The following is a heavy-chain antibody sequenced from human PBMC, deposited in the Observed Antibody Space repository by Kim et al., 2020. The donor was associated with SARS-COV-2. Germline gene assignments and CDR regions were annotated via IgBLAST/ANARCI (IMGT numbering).Heavy chain of an antibody. Sequence: SETLSLTCTVSSGSISSSSYYWAWIRQAPGKGLEWIGSIYSGGSTYYNLSLKSRITISVDTSQNQFFLRLASVTAADTAVYYCARPNDNNYVSFFDYWGQGTLVTVSS. D-gene: IGHD3-16*01. CDR2: IYSGGST. J-gene: IGHJ4*02. V-gene: IGHV4-39*01. CDR1: SGSISSSSYY. CDR3: ARPNDNNYVSFFDY.